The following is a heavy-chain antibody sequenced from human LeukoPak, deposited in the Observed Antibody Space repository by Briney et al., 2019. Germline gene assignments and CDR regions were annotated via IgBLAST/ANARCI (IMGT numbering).Heavy chain of an antibody. V-gene: IGHV4-4*02. CDR2: IYHSGST. D-gene: IGHD3-22*01. J-gene: IGHJ4*02. Sequence: SGTLSLTCAVSGGSISSSNWWSWVRQPPGKGLEWIGEIYHSGSTKYKSSLKSRVTISVDKPKNQFSLKLSSVTAADTAVYHCARVFRGYYDSSGPFDSWGQGTLVTVSS. CDR3: ARVFRGYYDSSGPFDS. CDR1: GGSISSSNW.